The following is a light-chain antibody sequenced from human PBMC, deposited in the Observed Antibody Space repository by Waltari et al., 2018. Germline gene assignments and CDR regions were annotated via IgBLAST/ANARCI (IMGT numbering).Light chain of an antibody. Sequence: DIVMTQSPDSLAVSLGERPTINCKSSQSVLYSSNNKNYLAWYQQKPGQPPKLLISWASTRESGVPERFSGSGSGTDFALTISSLQAEDVAVYFCQHYYSAPVTFGGGTRVEIQ. CDR3: QHYYSAPVT. CDR2: WAS. J-gene: IGKJ4*01. CDR1: QSVLYSSNNKNY. V-gene: IGKV4-1*01.